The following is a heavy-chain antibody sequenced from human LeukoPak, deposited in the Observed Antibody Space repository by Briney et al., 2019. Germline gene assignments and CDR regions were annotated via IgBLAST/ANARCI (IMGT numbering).Heavy chain of an antibody. CDR1: GYTFTSYG. Sequence: ASVKVSCKASGYTFTSYGISWVRQAPGQGLEWMGWISAYNGNTNYAQKLQGRVTMTTDTSTSTAYMELRSLRSDDTAVYYCARDSTIYDSSGSGNDYWGQGTLVTVSS. CDR3: ARDSTIYDSSGSGNDY. CDR2: ISAYNGNT. J-gene: IGHJ4*02. V-gene: IGHV1-18*01. D-gene: IGHD3-22*01.